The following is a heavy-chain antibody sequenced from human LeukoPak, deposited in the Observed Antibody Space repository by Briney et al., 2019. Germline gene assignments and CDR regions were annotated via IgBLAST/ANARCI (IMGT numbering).Heavy chain of an antibody. V-gene: IGHV1-24*01. CDR3: AAVRTGPQGFYDDTATRNPFDY. D-gene: IGHD5-18*01. Sequence: AAVRVSCKVSGHTLTQLSIHWVRQAPGKGLEWMGDFHPEDGAPNFAQNFQGRISMTEDTSIDTAYLDLTSLTSDDTAVYFCAAVRTGPQGFYDDTATRNPFDYWGQGTLVIVSS. CDR2: FHPEDGAP. CDR1: GHTLTQLS. J-gene: IGHJ4*02.